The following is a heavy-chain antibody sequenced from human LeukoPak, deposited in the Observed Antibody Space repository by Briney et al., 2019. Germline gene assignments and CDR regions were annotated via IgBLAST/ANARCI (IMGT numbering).Heavy chain of an antibody. D-gene: IGHD2-2*01. V-gene: IGHV1-2*04. CDR3: AGVVPAARQLDY. J-gene: IGHJ4*02. CDR1: EYTFTGYY. Sequence: GASVKVSCKASEYTFTGYYMYWVRQAPGQGLEWMGWINLNNGGTNYAQKFQGWVTMTRDTSISTAYMELSSLRSEDTAVYYCAGVVPAARQLDYWGQGTLVTVSS. CDR2: INLNNGGT.